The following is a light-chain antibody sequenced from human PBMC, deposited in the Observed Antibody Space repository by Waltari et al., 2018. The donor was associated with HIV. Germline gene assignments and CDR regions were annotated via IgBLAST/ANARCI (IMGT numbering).Light chain of an antibody. CDR2: YDS. J-gene: IGLJ2*01. CDR3: QVWDSSSDHPV. CDR1: NLGIKS. V-gene: IGLV3-21*04. Sequence: SYVLTQPPSVSVAPGKTARITCGGNNLGIKSVQWYQQKPGQAPVLVIYYDSDRPSGIPERFSGSNSGNTATLTISRVEAGDEADYYCQVWDSSSDHPVFGGGTKLTVL.